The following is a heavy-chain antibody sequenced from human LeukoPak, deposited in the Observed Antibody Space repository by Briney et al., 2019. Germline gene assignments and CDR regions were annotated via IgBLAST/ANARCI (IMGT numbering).Heavy chain of an antibody. CDR1: GFTFSSYA. CDR3: AKDFELVSRVYYYDSSGYYFDY. CDR2: IIWSGRST. J-gene: IGHJ4*02. V-gene: IGHV3-23*01. Sequence: GGSLRLLCTASGFTFSSYAMSWGAQAPGKGLEGVGAIIWSGRSTYYADSVKGRFTISRDNSQNTLSPKRTSRRAQAPALYYGAKDFELVSRVYYYDSSGYYFDYWGGASQVSVPS. D-gene: IGHD3-22*01.